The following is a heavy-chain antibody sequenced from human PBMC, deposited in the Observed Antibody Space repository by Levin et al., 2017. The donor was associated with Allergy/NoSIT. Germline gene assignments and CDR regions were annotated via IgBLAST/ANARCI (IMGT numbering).Heavy chain of an antibody. CDR3: ARQLGNFWSGYNYFDY. D-gene: IGHD3-3*01. CDR2: ISSTGSTI. CDR1: GFTFSSYE. J-gene: IGHJ4*02. Sequence: PGGSLRLSCAASGFTFSSYEMKWVRRAPGKGLEWVSYISSTGSTIYSADSVKGRFTISRDNAKNSLYLHMNSLRAEDTAVYYCARQLGNFWSGYNYFDYWGQGTLVTVSS. V-gene: IGHV3-48*03.